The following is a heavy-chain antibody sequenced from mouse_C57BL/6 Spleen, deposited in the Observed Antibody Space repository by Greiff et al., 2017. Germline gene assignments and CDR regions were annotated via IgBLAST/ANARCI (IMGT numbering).Heavy chain of an antibody. J-gene: IGHJ3*01. CDR1: GYTFTSYW. V-gene: IGHV1-61*01. D-gene: IGHD1-1*01. CDR2: IYPSDSET. CDR3: ARRGYYGSWAY. Sequence: QVQLQQSGAELVRPGSSVKLSCKASGYTFTSYWIDWVKQRPGQGLEWIGNIYPSDSETHYNQKFKDKATLTVDKSSSTAYMQLSSLTSEDSAVYYCARRGYYGSWAYWGQGTLVTVSA.